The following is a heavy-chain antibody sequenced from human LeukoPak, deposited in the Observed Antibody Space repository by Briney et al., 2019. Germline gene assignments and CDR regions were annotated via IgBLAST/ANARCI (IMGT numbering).Heavy chain of an antibody. V-gene: IGHV4-59*08. Sequence: SETLSLTCTVSGGSISSYYWSWIRQPPGKGLEWIGYIYYSGSTNYNPSLKSRVTISVDTSKNQFSLKLSSVTAADTAVYYCARRAHDDFLSGYYFDYWGQGTLVTVSS. CDR1: GGSISSYY. CDR3: ARRAHDDFLSGYYFDY. D-gene: IGHD3-3*01. J-gene: IGHJ4*02. CDR2: IYYSGST.